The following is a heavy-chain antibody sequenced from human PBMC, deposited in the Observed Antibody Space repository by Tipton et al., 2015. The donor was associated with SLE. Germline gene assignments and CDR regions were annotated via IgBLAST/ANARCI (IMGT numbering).Heavy chain of an antibody. CDR1: GGSFSGYY. CDR2: FTHSGST. V-gene: IGHV4-34*01. J-gene: IGHJ3*02. CDR3: ARGRRVAADDAFDI. D-gene: IGHD6-19*01. Sequence: TLSLTCAVYGGSFSGYYWSRIRKPPGKGREWIGEFTHSGSTNYNPSPKSRVTISVDTSKNRFSLKLSSVTAADTAEYYCARGRRVAADDAFDIWGQGTMVTVSS.